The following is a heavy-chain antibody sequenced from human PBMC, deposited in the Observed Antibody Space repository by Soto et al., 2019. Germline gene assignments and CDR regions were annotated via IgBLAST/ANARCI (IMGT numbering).Heavy chain of an antibody. D-gene: IGHD6-6*01. CDR2: ISGSGKDT. CDR3: ARVNLVDGSAFYCAMDV. Sequence: GGSLRLSCVASGFDLTSSRMNWVRQAPGKGLEWVASISGSGKDTFYRHSVKGRFAISRDSAGTSLFLRMDSVKVEDTAVYHCARVNLVDGSAFYCAMDVWGPGTAVTVSS. J-gene: IGHJ6*02. CDR1: GFDLTSSR. V-gene: IGHV3-21*01.